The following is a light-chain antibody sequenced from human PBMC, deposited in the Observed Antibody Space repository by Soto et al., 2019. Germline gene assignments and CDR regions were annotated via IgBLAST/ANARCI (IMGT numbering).Light chain of an antibody. CDR1: SSDVGSYNL. CDR3: CSYAGSSTSRVL. J-gene: IGLJ2*01. V-gene: IGLV2-23*02. Sequence: QSVLTQPASVSGSPGQSITISCTGTSSDVGSYNLVSWYQQHPGKAPKLMIYEVSKRPSGVSDRFSGSKSGNTASLTVSGLQAEDEADYYCCSYAGSSTSRVLFGGGTKLTVL. CDR2: EVS.